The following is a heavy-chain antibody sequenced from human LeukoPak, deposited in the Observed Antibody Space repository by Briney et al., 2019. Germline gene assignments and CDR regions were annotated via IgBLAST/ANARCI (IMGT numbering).Heavy chain of an antibody. V-gene: IGHV3-23*01. Sequence: GGSLRLSCTVSGFTFSSYGMHWVRQAPGKGLEWVSAISGSGGSTYYADSVKGRLTISRDNSKNTLYLQMNSLRAEDTAVYYCAKIPPWAALFDYWGQGTLVTVSS. J-gene: IGHJ4*02. CDR3: AKIPPWAALFDY. D-gene: IGHD2-15*01. CDR2: ISGSGGST. CDR1: GFTFSSYG.